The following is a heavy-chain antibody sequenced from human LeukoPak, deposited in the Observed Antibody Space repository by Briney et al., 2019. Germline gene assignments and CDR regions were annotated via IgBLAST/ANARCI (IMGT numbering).Heavy chain of an antibody. CDR1: GGTFSSYA. CDR3: AGETRPEPDAFDI. CDR2: IIPILGIA. D-gene: IGHD1-14*01. J-gene: IGHJ3*02. Sequence: ASVKVSCKASGGTFSSYAISWVRRAPGQGLEWMGRIIPILGIANYAQKFQGRVTITADKSTGTAYMELSSLRSEDTAVYYCAGETRPEPDAFDIWGQGTMVTVSS. V-gene: IGHV1-69*04.